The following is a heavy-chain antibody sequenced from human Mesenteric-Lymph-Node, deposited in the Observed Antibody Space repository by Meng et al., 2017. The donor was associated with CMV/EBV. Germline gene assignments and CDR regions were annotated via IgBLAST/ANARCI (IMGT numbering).Heavy chain of an antibody. V-gene: IGHV3-30-3*01. CDR2: ISYDGRNK. D-gene: IGHD4-11*01. Sequence: GGSLRLSCAASGFTFSSYAMHWVRQAPGKGLEWVAVISYDGRNKYYADSVKGRFTIARDNSNNTLYQQMNSLRAEDTAVYYCARERHDYSNYVDYWGQGTLVTVSS. CDR3: ARERHDYSNYVDY. J-gene: IGHJ4*02. CDR1: GFTFSSYA.